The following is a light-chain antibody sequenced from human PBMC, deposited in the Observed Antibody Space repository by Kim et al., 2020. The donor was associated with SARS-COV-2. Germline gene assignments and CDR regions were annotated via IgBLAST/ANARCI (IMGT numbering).Light chain of an antibody. CDR1: QSVSSNY. Sequence: EIVLTQSPGTLSLSLGERATLSCRASQSVSSNYLTWYQQKPGQAPRLVMYVASSRATGIPDRFSGSGSGTGFTLTISRLEPEDFAVYFCHHYGSTGSTIGRGTKVDIK. CDR2: VAS. CDR3: HHYGSTGST. V-gene: IGKV3-20*01. J-gene: IGKJ1*01.